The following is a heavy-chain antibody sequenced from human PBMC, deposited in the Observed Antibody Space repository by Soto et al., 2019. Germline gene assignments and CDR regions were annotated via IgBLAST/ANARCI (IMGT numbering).Heavy chain of an antibody. CDR2: MNPNSGNT. V-gene: IGHV1-8*01. Sequence: GASVKVSCKASGYTFTSYDINWVRQATGQGLEWMGWMNPNSGNTGYAQKFQGRVTMTTYTSINTAYMELSSLRSEDTAVYYCARHRAGTRSSYFDCWGQGTLVTVSS. CDR3: ARHRAGTRSSYFDC. J-gene: IGHJ4*02. D-gene: IGHD6-13*01. CDR1: GYTFTSYD.